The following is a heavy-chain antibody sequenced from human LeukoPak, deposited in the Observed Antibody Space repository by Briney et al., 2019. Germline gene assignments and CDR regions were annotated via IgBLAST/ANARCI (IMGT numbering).Heavy chain of an antibody. CDR3: ARGRRTPAYGSGSYYRDWFDP. D-gene: IGHD3-10*01. Sequence: PGGSLRLSCAASGFTFSSYGMHWVRQAPGKGLEWVAVIWYDGSNKYYADSVKGRFTISRDNSKNTLYLQMNSLRAEDTAGYYCARGRRTPAYGSGSYYRDWFDPWGQGTLVTVSS. CDR1: GFTFSSYG. V-gene: IGHV3-33*01. J-gene: IGHJ5*02. CDR2: IWYDGSNK.